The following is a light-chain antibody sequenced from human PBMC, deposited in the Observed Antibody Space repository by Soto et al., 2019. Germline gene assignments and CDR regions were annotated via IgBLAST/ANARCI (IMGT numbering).Light chain of an antibody. CDR2: GAS. J-gene: IGKJ4*01. CDR1: QSVSNNY. CDR3: QQYGTTPLT. V-gene: IGKV3-20*01. Sequence: EIVLTQSPGTLSLSPGDRATLSCRASQSVSNNYLAWYQQKPGQAPRLLIYGASSRATGVPDRFSGSGSGTDFTLTISRLETEDFAVYYCQQYGTTPLTFGGGTKVEIK.